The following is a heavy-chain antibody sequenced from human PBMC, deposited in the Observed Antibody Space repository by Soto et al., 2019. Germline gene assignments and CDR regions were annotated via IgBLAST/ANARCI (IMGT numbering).Heavy chain of an antibody. CDR1: GECFSGYY. D-gene: IGHD3-3*01. CDR2: INHSGST. CDR3: ARGKPSYDFWSGYYDHYYYYMDV. J-gene: IGHJ6*03. V-gene: IGHV4-34*01. Sequence: SETLALTCAVYGECFSGYYWSWIRQHPGKGLEWIGEINHSGSTNYNPSLKSRVTISVETSKNQLSLKLSSVTAADTAVYYCARGKPSYDFWSGYYDHYYYYMDVWGKGTTVTVSS.